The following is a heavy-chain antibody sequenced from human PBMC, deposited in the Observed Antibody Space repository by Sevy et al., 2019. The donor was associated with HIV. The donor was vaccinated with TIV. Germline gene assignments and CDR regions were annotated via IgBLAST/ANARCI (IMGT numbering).Heavy chain of an antibody. CDR2: ISYSGNT. CDR1: GDSISRYY. Sequence: SETLSLTCTVSGDSISRYYWSWLRQSPGNRLEWIGYISYSGNTIYNPALKSRVSLSIDTSKNQFSLKLASMNAADTAVYYCARERTSGSYLDYWGRGTLVTVSS. D-gene: IGHD1-26*01. V-gene: IGHV4-59*13. J-gene: IGHJ4*02. CDR3: ARERTSGSYLDY.